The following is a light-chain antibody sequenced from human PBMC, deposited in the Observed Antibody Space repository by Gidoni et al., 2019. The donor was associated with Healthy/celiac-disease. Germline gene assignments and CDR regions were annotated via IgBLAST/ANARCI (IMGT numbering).Light chain of an antibody. V-gene: IGLV2-14*01. CDR3: SSYTSSSTLGV. Sequence: SALTQPASVSGSPGQSTTIPCTGTSSYVGGYNYVSWSQQHPGKAPKLMIYDVSNRPSGVSNRFSGSKSGNTASLTISGLQAEDEADYYCSSYTSSSTLGVFGTGTKVTVL. CDR2: DVS. CDR1: SSYVGGYNY. J-gene: IGLJ1*01.